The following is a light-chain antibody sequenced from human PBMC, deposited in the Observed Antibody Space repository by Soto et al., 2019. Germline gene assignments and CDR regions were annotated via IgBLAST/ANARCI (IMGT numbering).Light chain of an antibody. CDR3: QQYNTFSFT. CDR1: RAISDW. CDR2: RAS. Sequence: DIQMTQSPSTLSASLGDRVTITCRASRAISDWSAWYQQRPGKAPKLLIYRASRLESGVPSRFSGSGSGTEFTLTISGLQPDDFATYYCQQYNTFSFTFGQGTKLEI. J-gene: IGKJ2*01. V-gene: IGKV1-5*03.